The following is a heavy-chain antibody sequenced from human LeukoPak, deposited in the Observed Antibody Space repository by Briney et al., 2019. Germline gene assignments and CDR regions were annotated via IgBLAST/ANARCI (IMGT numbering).Heavy chain of an antibody. Sequence: PGGSLRLSCAASGFTFSSYAMSWVRQAPGKGLEWVSAISGSGGSTYYADSVKGRFTISRDNSKNTLYLQMNSLRAEDTAVYYCALKRVVVAAQVDAFDIWGQGTMVTVSS. CDR1: GFTFSSYA. CDR3: ALKRVVVAAQVDAFDI. D-gene: IGHD2-15*01. CDR2: ISGSGGST. J-gene: IGHJ3*02. V-gene: IGHV3-23*01.